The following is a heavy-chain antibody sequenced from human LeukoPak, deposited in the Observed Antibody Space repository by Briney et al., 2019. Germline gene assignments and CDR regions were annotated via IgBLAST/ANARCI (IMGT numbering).Heavy chain of an antibody. CDR2: IKQDGSEK. J-gene: IGHJ3*02. V-gene: IGHV3-7*05. CDR1: GFTFSSYW. D-gene: IGHD3-10*01. Sequence: GGSLRLSCAASGFTFSSYWMSWVRQAPGKGLEWVANIKQDGSEKYYVDSVKGRFTISRDNSKNTLYLQMNSLRAEDTAVYYCEKEAGGVLWFGELSADDAFDIWGQGTMVTVSS. CDR3: EKEAGGVLWFGELSADDAFDI.